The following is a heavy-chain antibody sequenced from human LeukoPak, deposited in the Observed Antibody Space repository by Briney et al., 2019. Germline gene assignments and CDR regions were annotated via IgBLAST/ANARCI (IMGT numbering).Heavy chain of an antibody. J-gene: IGHJ4*02. D-gene: IGHD5-18*01. CDR3: ARDLLKDTAMDY. Sequence: GGSLRLSCAASGFTLSSYSMNWVRQAPGRGLEWVSSISSSSSYIYYADSVKGRFTISRDNAKNSLYLQMNSLRAEDTAVYYCARDLLKDTAMDYWGQGTLVTVSS. V-gene: IGHV3-21*01. CDR1: GFTLSSYS. CDR2: ISSSSSYI.